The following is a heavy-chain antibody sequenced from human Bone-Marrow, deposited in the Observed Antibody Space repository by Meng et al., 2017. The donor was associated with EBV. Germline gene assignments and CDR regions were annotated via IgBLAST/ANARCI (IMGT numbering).Heavy chain of an antibody. V-gene: IGHV3-33*03. Sequence: AGSVKGPFPISRDNSKNMLYVQMNSLRGEDTAVYYCAKDLSGYSYGGYWGHGTLVTVSS. J-gene: IGHJ4*01. D-gene: IGHD5-18*01. CDR3: AKDLSGYSYGGY.